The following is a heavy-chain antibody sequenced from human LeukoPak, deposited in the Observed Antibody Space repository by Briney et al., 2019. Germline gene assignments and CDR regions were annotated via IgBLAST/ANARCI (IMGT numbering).Heavy chain of an antibody. Sequence: SETLSLTCTVSGGYIITSGHYWGWIRQPPGKGLEWIGSVYYTGVTSTNPFFRSRMSISVDTSKNQFSLNLTSVTAADAAVYYCARERSSSGGHNWFDPRGQGTLATVSS. CDR2: VYYTGVT. CDR3: ARERSSSGGHNWFDP. J-gene: IGHJ5*02. V-gene: IGHV4-39*07. D-gene: IGHD4-23*01. CDR1: GGYIITSGHY.